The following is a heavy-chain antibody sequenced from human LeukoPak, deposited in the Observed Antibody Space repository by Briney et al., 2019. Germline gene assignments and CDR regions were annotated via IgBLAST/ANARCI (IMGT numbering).Heavy chain of an antibody. CDR2: IRYDGSNK. V-gene: IGHV3-30*02. CDR1: GFTFSSYG. Sequence: HPGGSLRLSCAASGFTFSSYGMHWVRQAPGKGLEWVAFIRYDGSNKYYADSVKGRFTISRDNSKNTLYLQMNSLRAEDTAVYYCAKVLPAAWYFDYWGQGTLVTASS. CDR3: AKVLPAAWYFDY. D-gene: IGHD2-2*01. J-gene: IGHJ4*02.